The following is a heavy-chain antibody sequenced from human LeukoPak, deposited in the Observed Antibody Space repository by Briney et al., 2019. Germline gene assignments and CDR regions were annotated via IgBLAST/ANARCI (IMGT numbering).Heavy chain of an antibody. CDR2: IRYDGSNK. V-gene: IGHV3-30*02. CDR3: AKSSDSSDIPYFDY. J-gene: IGHJ4*02. Sequence: GGSLRLSCAASGFTFSSYGMHWVRQAPGKGLEWVAFIRYDGSNKYYADSVKGRFTISRDNSKNTPYLQMNSLRAEDTAVYYCAKSSDSSDIPYFDYWGQGTLVTVSS. CDR1: GFTFSSYG. D-gene: IGHD3-22*01.